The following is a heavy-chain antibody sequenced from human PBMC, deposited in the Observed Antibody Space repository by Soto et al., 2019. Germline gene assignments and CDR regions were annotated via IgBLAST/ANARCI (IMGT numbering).Heavy chain of an antibody. V-gene: IGHV1-18*04. CDR3: ARALYYDILTGYNYYYGMDV. Sequence: ASVKVSCKASGYTFTSYGISWVRQAPGQGLEWMGWISAYNGNTNYAQKLQGRVTMTTDTSTSTVYMELSSLRSEDTAVYYCARALYYDILTGYNYYYGMDVWGQGTTVTVSS. CDR2: ISAYNGNT. J-gene: IGHJ6*02. CDR1: GYTFTSYG. D-gene: IGHD3-9*01.